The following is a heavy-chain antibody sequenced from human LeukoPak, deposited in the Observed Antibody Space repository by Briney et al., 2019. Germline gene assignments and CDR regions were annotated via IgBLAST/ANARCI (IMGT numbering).Heavy chain of an antibody. Sequence: SETLFLACAVSGYSISNGYCWGWIRQPPGKGPEWIGSIYHSGTTYYNPSLKSRVTISVDTSKNQFSLKLSSVTAADTAVYYCARFPHYYDSSNSYVRFYFDYWAQGSLVTVSS. V-gene: IGHV4-38-2*01. CDR3: ARFPHYYDSSNSYVRFYFDY. D-gene: IGHD3-22*01. J-gene: IGHJ4*02. CDR1: GYSISNGYC. CDR2: IYHSGTT.